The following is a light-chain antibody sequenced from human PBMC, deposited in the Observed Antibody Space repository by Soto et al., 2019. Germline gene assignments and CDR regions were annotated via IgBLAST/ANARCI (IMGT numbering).Light chain of an antibody. J-gene: IGKJ2*01. CDR3: LQYGGSPLYT. V-gene: IGKV3-20*01. CDR1: QSVSSNF. Sequence: EIVLTQSPGTLSLSLGERATLSCTASQSVSSNFLAWYQQKPGQAPRLLIHGASNRATGIPDRFSGSGSGTDFTLTISRLEPEDFAMYYCLQYGGSPLYTFGQGTKLEIK. CDR2: GAS.